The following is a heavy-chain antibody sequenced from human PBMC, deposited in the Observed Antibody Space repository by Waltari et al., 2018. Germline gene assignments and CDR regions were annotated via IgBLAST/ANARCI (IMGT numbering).Heavy chain of an antibody. CDR3: AKDRTMIGVVYYFDY. V-gene: IGHV3-23*04. J-gene: IGHJ4*02. D-gene: IGHD3-22*01. CDR2: ISGSGGST. Sequence: EVQLVESGGGLVQPGGSLRLSCAASGFTFSSYAISWVRQAPGKGLEWVSAISGSGGSTYYADSVKGRFTISRDNSKNTLYLQMNSLRAEGTAVYYCAKDRTMIGVVYYFDYWGQGTLVTVSS. CDR1: GFTFSSYA.